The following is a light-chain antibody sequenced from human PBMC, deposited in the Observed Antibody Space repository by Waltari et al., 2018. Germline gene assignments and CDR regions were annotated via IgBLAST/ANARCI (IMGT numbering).Light chain of an antibody. CDR1: QSVSTN. J-gene: IGKJ2*01. Sequence: ETVMTQSPTTLSLSQGERATLPCRASQSVSTNLAWYQQRPGQDPRLLIYGASIRATGVPARFSGRGAGTEFTLTISSLQSEDFAVYYCQQYNNWPPYIFGQGSQLEI. CDR3: QQYNNWPPYI. CDR2: GAS. V-gene: IGKV3-15*01.